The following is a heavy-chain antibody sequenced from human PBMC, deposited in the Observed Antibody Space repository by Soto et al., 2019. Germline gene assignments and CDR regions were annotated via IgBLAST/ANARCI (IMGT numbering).Heavy chain of an antibody. CDR3: PHRGGQLVREWFDP. D-gene: IGHD6-6*01. CDR1: GFSLSTSGVG. CDR2: IYWDDDK. Sequence: SGPTLVNPTQTLTLTCTFSGFSLSTSGVGVGWIRQPPGKALEWLALIYWDDDKRYSPSLKSRLTITKDTSKNQVVLTMTNMDPVDTHTYYCPHRGGQLVREWFDPWGQGPLVTVSA. J-gene: IGHJ5*02. V-gene: IGHV2-5*02.